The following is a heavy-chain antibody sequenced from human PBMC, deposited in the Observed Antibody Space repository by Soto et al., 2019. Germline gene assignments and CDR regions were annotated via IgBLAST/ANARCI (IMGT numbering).Heavy chain of an antibody. CDR1: GWSFRGYS. CDR3: ARAPRGWRIGKAFDI. V-gene: IGHV4-34*01. Sequence: SENLSHTSAVYGWSFRGYSWNWIRQPPGKGLEWIGEINHSGSTNYNPSLKSRVTISVDTSKNQFSLKLSSVTAADTAVYYCARAPRGWRIGKAFDIWGQGTIVT. CDR2: INHSGST. D-gene: IGHD5-12*01. J-gene: IGHJ3*02.